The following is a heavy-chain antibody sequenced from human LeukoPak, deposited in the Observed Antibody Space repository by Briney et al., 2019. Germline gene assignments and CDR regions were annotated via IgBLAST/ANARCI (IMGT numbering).Heavy chain of an antibody. V-gene: IGHV4-39*07. J-gene: IGHJ4*02. Sequence: PSETLSLTCTVSGGSISSSSYYWGWIRQPPGKGLEWIGSIYYSGSTYYNPSLKSRVTISVDTSKNQFSLKLSSVTAADTAVYYCARSVVVPAAIDYWGQGTLVTVSS. D-gene: IGHD2-2*01. CDR3: ARSVVVPAAIDY. CDR1: GGSISSSSYY. CDR2: IYYSGST.